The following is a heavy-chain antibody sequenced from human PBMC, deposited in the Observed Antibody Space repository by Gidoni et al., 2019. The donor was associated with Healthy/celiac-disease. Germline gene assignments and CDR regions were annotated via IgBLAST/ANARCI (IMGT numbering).Heavy chain of an antibody. Sequence: QLQLQESGPGLVKPSETLSLTCTVSGGSISSSSYYWGWIRPPPGKWLEWIGIIYYSGSTYYNPSLKSRVAISVDSSKNQFSLRLSSVTAADTAVYYCARHLGVDDYVWGSYRYTIGGDAFDIWGQGTMVTVSS. J-gene: IGHJ3*02. CDR3: ARHLGVDDYVWGSYRYTIGGDAFDI. CDR2: IYYSGST. V-gene: IGHV4-39*01. D-gene: IGHD3-16*02. CDR1: GGSISSSSYY.